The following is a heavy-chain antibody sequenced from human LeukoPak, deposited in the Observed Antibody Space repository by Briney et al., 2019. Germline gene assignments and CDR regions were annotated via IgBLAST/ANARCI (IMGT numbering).Heavy chain of an antibody. V-gene: IGHV3-33*01. CDR2: IWSDGSNR. Sequence: GGSLRLSCAASGFIFSHYGMHWVRQAPGKGVEWVAVIWSDGSNRFYADSVKGRFTISRDNSQNTVFLQMNSLRAEDTAMYYCARDAQRGFDYSNSLEYWGHGTLVTVSS. CDR1: GFIFSHYG. D-gene: IGHD4-11*01. J-gene: IGHJ4*01. CDR3: ARDAQRGFDYSNSLEY.